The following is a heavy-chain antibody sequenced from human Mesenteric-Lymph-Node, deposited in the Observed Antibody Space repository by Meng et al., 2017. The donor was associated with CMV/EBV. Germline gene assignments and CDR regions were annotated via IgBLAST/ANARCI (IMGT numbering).Heavy chain of an antibody. CDR1: GFTFSSYG. D-gene: IGHD6-6*01. CDR2: IRYDGSNK. Sequence: GGSLRLSCAASGFTFSSYGMHWVRQAPGKGLEWVAFIRYDGSNKYYADSVKGRFTISRDNSKNTLYLQMNSLRAEDTAVYYCAKVVLGRTPRAARIFYGMDVWGQGTTVTVS. V-gene: IGHV3-30*02. J-gene: IGHJ6*02. CDR3: AKVVLGRTPRAARIFYGMDV.